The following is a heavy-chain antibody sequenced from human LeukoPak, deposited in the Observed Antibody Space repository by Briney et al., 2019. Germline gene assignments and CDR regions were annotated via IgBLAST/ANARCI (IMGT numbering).Heavy chain of an antibody. Sequence: GGSLRLSSVASGFTFSRDWMHWVRQAPGKGLAWVSRINSDGSSTSYADSVKGRFTISRDNVKNTLYLQMNSLRVEDTAVYYCARDSPQCSGGYCYFVYWGQGTLVTVSS. V-gene: IGHV3-74*01. CDR3: ARDSPQCSGGYCYFVY. D-gene: IGHD2-15*01. J-gene: IGHJ4*02. CDR1: GFTFSRDW. CDR2: INSDGSST.